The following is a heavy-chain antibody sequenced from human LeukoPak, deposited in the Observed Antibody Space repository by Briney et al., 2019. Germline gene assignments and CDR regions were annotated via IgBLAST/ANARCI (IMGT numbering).Heavy chain of an antibody. V-gene: IGHV3-23*01. J-gene: IGHJ4*02. CDR3: ARGLAFDY. CDR1: GFTFSSYA. CDR2: ISGSGDST. Sequence: PGGSLRLSCAASGFTFSSYAMSWVRQAPGKGLEWVSAISGSGDSTYYADSVKGRFTISRDNSKNALYLQMNSLRVEDTAVYYCARGLAFDYWGQGTLVTVSS. D-gene: IGHD6-19*01.